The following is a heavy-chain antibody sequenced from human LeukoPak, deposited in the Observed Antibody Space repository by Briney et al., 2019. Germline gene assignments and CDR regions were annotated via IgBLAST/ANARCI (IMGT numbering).Heavy chain of an antibody. CDR1: GGSFSGYY. Sequence: SETLSLTCAVYGGSFSGYYWSWIRQPPGKGLEWIGEINHSGSTNYNPSLKSRVTISVDTSKNQFSLKLSSVTAADTAVYYCARGTVFGVVITGDYYYYMDVWGKGTTVTVSS. CDR2: INHSGST. J-gene: IGHJ6*03. D-gene: IGHD3-3*01. V-gene: IGHV4-34*01. CDR3: ARGTVFGVVITGDYYYYMDV.